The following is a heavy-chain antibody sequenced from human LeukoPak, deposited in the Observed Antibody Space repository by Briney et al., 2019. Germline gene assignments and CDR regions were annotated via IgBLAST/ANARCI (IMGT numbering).Heavy chain of an antibody. CDR3: ARDIVGATGSFDY. D-gene: IGHD1-26*01. CDR2: IYHSGST. CDR1: GYSISSGYY. V-gene: IGHV4-38-2*02. J-gene: IGHJ4*02. Sequence: SETLSLTCTVSGYSISSGYYWGWIRQPPGKGLEWIGSIYHSGSTYYNPSLKSRVTISVDTSKNQFSLKLSSETAADTAVYYCARDIVGATGSFDYWGQGTLVTVSS.